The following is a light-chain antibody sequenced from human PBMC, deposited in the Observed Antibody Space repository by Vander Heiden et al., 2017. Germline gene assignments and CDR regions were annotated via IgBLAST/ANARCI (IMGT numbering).Light chain of an antibody. CDR1: QSVSSY. Sequence: EIVLTQSPATLSLSPGERATLSCRASQSVSSYLAWYQQKPGQAPRLLIYDASNRATGIPARFSGSGYGTDFTLTISSLEPEDFAVYYCQQRSNWPGVTFGHGTKVDIK. CDR2: DAS. CDR3: QQRSNWPGVT. J-gene: IGKJ3*01. V-gene: IGKV3-11*01.